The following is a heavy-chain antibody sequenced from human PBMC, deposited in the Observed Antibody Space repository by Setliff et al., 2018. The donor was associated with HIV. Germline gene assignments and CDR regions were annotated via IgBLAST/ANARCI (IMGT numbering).Heavy chain of an antibody. J-gene: IGHJ5*02. CDR1: GYTFTKYA. Sequence: ASVKVSCKAFGYTFTKYAIHWVRQAPGQRPEWMGWINPGNGNTKYLQEFRGRVTITRDTSASTIYMELSSLMSEDMAVYYCARGVGSSWFENWGQGTLVTVSS. D-gene: IGHD6-13*01. V-gene: IGHV1-3*03. CDR2: INPGNGNT. CDR3: ARGVGSSWFEN.